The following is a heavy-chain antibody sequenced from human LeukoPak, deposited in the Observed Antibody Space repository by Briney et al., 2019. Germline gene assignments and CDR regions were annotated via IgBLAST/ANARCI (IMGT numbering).Heavy chain of an antibody. CDR1: GFTFSSYG. D-gene: IGHD3-22*01. CDR2: ISYDGSNK. J-gene: IGHJ4*02. Sequence: PGGSLRLSCAASGFTFSSYGMHWVRQAPGKGLEWVAVISYDGSNKYYADSVKGRFTISRDNSKNTLYLQMNSLRAEDTAVYYCAKDRDSSGFSDYWGQGTLVTVSS. V-gene: IGHV3-30*18. CDR3: AKDRDSSGFSDY.